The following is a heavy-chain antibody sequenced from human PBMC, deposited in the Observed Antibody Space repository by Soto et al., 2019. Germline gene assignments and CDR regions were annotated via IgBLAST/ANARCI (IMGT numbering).Heavy chain of an antibody. CDR2: ISLYSDGT. J-gene: IGHJ5*02. CDR1: GYTFPNYG. D-gene: IGHD2-2*01. CDR3: ARVVPGAEAWFGP. V-gene: IGHV1-18*01. Sequence: WASVKVSCKTSGYTFPNYGITWVRQAPGQPLEWLGWISLYSDGTNYAQKFQGRVSMTTDTSTTTAYMELRSLRSDDTAVYYCARVVPGAEAWFGPWGQGTLVTVSS.